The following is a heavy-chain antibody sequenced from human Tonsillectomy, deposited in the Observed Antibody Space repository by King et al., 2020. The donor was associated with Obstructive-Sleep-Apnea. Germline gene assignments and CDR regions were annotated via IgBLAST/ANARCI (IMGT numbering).Heavy chain of an antibody. J-gene: IGHJ3*02. V-gene: IGHV4-31*03. D-gene: IGHD2-2*01. CDR3: ARGAMTLGAFDI. CDR1: GGSISSVGYY. CDR2: IYYSGST. Sequence: QLQESGPGLVKPSQTLSHTCTVSGGSISSVGYYWSWIRQHPGKGLEWIGYIYYSGSTYYNPSLKSRVTISVDTSKNQFSLKLSSVTAADTAVYYCARGAMTLGAFDIWGQGTMVTVSS.